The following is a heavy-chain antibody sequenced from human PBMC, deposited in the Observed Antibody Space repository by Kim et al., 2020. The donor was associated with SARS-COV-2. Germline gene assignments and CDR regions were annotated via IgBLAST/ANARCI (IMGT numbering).Heavy chain of an antibody. V-gene: IGHV3-33*01. D-gene: IGHD1-1*01. J-gene: IGHJ4*02. CDR3: ARAPGPGGYFDY. Sequence: YADSVKGRFTISRDNSKSTLYLQMNSLRAEDTAVYYCARAPGPGGYFDYWGQGTLVTVSS.